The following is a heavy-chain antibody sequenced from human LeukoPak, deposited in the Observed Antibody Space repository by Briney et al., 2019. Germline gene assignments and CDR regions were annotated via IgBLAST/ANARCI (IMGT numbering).Heavy chain of an antibody. CDR3: AREISSGWPHSGAFDI. V-gene: IGHV4-59*01. CDR1: GGSISSYY. J-gene: IGHJ3*02. Sequence: SETLSLTCTVSGGSISSYYWSWIRQPPGKGLEWIGYIYYSGSTNYNPSLKSRVTISVDTSKNQFSLKLSSVTAADTAVYYCAREISSGWPHSGAFDIWGQGTMVTVSS. D-gene: IGHD6-19*01. CDR2: IYYSGST.